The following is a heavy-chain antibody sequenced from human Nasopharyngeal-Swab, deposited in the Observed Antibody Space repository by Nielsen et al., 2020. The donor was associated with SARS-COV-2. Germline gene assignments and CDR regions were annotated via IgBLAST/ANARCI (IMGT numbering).Heavy chain of an antibody. Sequence: GGSLRLSCAASGFTFSDYYMSWIRQAPGKGLEWVSYISSSGSTIYSADSVKGRFTISRDNAKNSLYLQMNSLRAEDTAVYYCAKLLYVWGTYRYTKIDAFDIWGQGTMVTVSS. CDR3: AKLLYVWGTYRYTKIDAFDI. CDR2: ISSSGSTI. J-gene: IGHJ3*02. V-gene: IGHV3-11*01. D-gene: IGHD3-16*02. CDR1: GFTFSDYY.